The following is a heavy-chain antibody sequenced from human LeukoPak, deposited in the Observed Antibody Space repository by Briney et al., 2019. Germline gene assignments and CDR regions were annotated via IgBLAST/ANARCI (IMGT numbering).Heavy chain of an antibody. CDR3: ARELRTFDS. D-gene: IGHD3-16*01. V-gene: IGHV3-7*01. J-gene: IGHJ4*02. CDR1: GFTFSGYW. CDR2: IKHNGDEL. Sequence: PGGSLRLSCAASGFTFSGYWMTWVRQAPGKGLEWVANIKHNGDELNYVDSVEDRFTISRDNAKNSLYLHMTSLRAEDTAVYYCARELRTFDSWGQGTLVTLSS.